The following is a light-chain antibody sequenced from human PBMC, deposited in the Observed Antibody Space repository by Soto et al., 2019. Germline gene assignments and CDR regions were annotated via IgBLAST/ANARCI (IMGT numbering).Light chain of an antibody. V-gene: IGLV1-47*01. CDR1: SSNIGSNY. CDR2: RNN. CDR3: AAWDDSLSGPLYV. Sequence: VLTQPPSASGTPGQRVTISCSGSSSNIGSNYVYWYQQLPGTAPKLLIYRNNQRPSGVPDRFSGSKSGTSASLAISGLRSEDEADYYCAAWDDSLSGPLYVFGTGTKV. J-gene: IGLJ1*01.